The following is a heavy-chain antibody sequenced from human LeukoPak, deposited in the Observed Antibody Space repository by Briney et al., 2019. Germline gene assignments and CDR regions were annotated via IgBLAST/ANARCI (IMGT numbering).Heavy chain of an antibody. CDR3: ATWSNAWEFDY. CDR2: INEDGTDK. CDR1: GFTFSSSW. J-gene: IGHJ4*02. D-gene: IGHD1-26*01. Sequence: GGSLRLSCAASGFTFSSSWMTWVRQAPGKGLEWVAHINEDGTDKYYVDSVTGRFTISRDNTKNSLYLQMSSLRDEDTAVYYCATWSNAWEFDYWGQGTLVTVSS. V-gene: IGHV3-7*05.